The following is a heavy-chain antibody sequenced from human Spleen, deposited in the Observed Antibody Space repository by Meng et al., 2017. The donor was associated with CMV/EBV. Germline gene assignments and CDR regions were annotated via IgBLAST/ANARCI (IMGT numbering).Heavy chain of an antibody. CDR1: YPVISYG. CDR3: ARTTYDFWSGYPNWFDP. Sequence: YPVISYGISGVRQAPGKGLEWMGWISGYNGRTNYAQSFQGRLTLTTDTSTSTAYMELRSLRSDDTAMYYCARTTYDFWSGYPNWFDPWGQGTLVTVSS. CDR2: ISGYNGRT. V-gene: IGHV1-18*01. J-gene: IGHJ5*02. D-gene: IGHD3-3*01.